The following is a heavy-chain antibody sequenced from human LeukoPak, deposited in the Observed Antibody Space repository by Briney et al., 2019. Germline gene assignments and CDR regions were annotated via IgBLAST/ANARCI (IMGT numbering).Heavy chain of an antibody. CDR2: ISYSGST. CDR3: ARGRYAASKWAHYYMDV. D-gene: IGHD3-16*01. Sequence: SSETLSLTCTVSGDSMSSYYWSWIRQPPGKGLEWIAYISYSGSTKYNPSLQNRVTISIDTSKDQFSLKLSTVTAADTAVYYCARGRYAASKWAHYYMDVWGKGTTVTVSS. CDR1: GDSMSSYY. J-gene: IGHJ6*03. V-gene: IGHV4-59*01.